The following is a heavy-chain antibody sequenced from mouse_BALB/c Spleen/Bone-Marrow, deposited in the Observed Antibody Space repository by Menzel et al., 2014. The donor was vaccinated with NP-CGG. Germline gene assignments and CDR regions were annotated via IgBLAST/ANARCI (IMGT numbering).Heavy chain of an antibody. CDR1: GYTFTSYW. Sequence: VQLQQSGAELAKPGASVKMSCKASGYTFTSYWMHWVKQRPVQGLEWIGYINPSTGYTEYNQKFKDKATLTADKSSSTAYMQLSSLTSEDSAVYYCARSRTGTYFDYWGQGTTLTVSS. CDR2: INPSTGYT. D-gene: IGHD4-1*01. CDR3: ARSRTGTYFDY. V-gene: IGHV1-7*01. J-gene: IGHJ2*01.